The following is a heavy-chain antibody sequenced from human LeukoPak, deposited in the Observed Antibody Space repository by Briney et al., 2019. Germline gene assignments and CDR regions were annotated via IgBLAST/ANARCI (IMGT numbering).Heavy chain of an antibody. V-gene: IGHV3-23*01. D-gene: IGHD3-10*01. CDR3: AKVPNYGSGSYYITPYYYYGMDV. CDR2: ISGSGGST. J-gene: IGHJ6*02. CDR1: GFTFSSYA. Sequence: GGSLRLSCAASGFTFSSYAMSWVRQAPGKGLEWVSAISGSGGSTYYADSVKGRFTISRDNSKNTLYLQMNSLRAEDTAVYYCAKVPNYGSGSYYITPYYYYGMDVWGQGTTVTVSS.